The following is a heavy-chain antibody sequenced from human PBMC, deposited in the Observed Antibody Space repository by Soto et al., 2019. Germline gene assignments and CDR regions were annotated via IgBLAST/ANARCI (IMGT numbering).Heavy chain of an antibody. CDR1: GGSISSGGYY. J-gene: IGHJ3*02. D-gene: IGHD3-3*01. CDR2: IYYSGST. CDR3: ARIGVADAFDI. Sequence: QVQLQESGPGLVKPSQTLSLTCTVSGGSISSGGYYWSWIRQHPGKGLEWIGYIYYSGSTYYNPSLKSXXTXSAXTSKNQFSLKLSSVTAADTAVYYCARIGVADAFDIWGQGTMVTVSS. V-gene: IGHV4-31*03.